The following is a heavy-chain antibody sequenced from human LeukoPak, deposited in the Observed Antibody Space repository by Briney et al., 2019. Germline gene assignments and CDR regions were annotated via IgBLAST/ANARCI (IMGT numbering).Heavy chain of an antibody. CDR1: GLTFRSYG. D-gene: IGHD3-16*01. V-gene: IGHV3-23*01. CDR3: AKALGGYDFDY. Sequence: PGGSLRLSCAASGLTFRSYGMSWVRQAPGKGLEWVSSLSGSGGSTYYADSVKGRFTISRDNSKNTLFLHMNSLRAEDTAVYYCAKALGGYDFDYWGQGTLVTVSS. CDR2: LSGSGGST. J-gene: IGHJ4*02.